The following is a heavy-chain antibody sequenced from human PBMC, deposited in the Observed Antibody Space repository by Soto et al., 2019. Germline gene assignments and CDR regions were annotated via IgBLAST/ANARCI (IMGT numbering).Heavy chain of an antibody. D-gene: IGHD2-21*02. J-gene: IGHJ5*02. CDR1: GGSITDYC. Sequence: PSETLSLTCTVSGGSITDYCWVWIRQPAGKGLECIGRIFSSGSTNYNPSLKGRITMSLDTSKNQFSLKLNPATATDTAVYFCARDQGVVVTADNWFDPWGQGILVTVSS. CDR3: ARDQGVVVTADNWFDP. CDR2: IFSSGST. V-gene: IGHV4-4*07.